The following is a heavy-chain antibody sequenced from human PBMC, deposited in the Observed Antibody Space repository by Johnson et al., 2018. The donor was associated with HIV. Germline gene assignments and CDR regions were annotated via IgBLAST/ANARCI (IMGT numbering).Heavy chain of an antibody. CDR1: GFTFSTYG. D-gene: IGHD6-25*01. V-gene: IGHV3-33*06. CDR3: AKRSDNDGFDI. Sequence: QVQLVESGGGVVQPGRSLRLSCVASGFTFSTYGMHWVRQAPGKGLEWVAVIWYDGSNEYYADSVKGRFTISRDNSKNTVFLQMNRLRAEDTALYSGAKRSDNDGFDIWGQGTMVAVAS. CDR2: IWYDGSNE. J-gene: IGHJ3*02.